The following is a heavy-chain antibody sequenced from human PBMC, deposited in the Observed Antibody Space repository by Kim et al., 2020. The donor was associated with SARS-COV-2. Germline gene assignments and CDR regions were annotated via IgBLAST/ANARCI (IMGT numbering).Heavy chain of an antibody. D-gene: IGHD6-13*01. CDR2: VNPGGRT. CDR3: AKEVTGYSSSWFDS. CDR1: GGSLSDYS. Sequence: SETLSLTCAVYGGSLSDYSWSWIRQPPGKGLEWIGEVNPGGRTNSNPSLKSRVTISLDTSKKQFSLKLRFVTAADTAMYFCAKEVTGYSSSWFDSWGQGTLVTVSS. V-gene: IGHV4-34*01. J-gene: IGHJ5*01.